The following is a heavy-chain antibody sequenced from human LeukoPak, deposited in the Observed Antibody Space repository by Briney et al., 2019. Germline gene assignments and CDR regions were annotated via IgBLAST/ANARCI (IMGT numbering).Heavy chain of an antibody. CDR1: GFTFSDYY. V-gene: IGHV3-11*04. CDR2: ISSSSSTI. J-gene: IGHJ5*02. D-gene: IGHD6-6*01. CDR3: ARSPPYSSSSAPLDP. Sequence: PRGSLRLSCAASGFTFSDYYMSWVRQAPGKGLEWVSYISSSSSTIYYADSVKGRFTISRDNAKNSLYLQMNSLRAEDTAVYYCARSPPYSSSSAPLDPWGQGTLVTVSS.